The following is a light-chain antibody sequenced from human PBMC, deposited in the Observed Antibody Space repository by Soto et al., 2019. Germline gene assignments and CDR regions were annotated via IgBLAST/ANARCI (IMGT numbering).Light chain of an antibody. Sequence: EIVMTQXPATLSVSPGERATLSCRASQSVSSNLAWYQQKPGQAPRLLIYGASTRATGIPARFSGSGSGTEFTLTISSLQSEDFAVYYCQQYNNWLTFGGGTKVEIK. CDR3: QQYNNWLT. CDR1: QSVSSN. CDR2: GAS. J-gene: IGKJ4*01. V-gene: IGKV3-15*01.